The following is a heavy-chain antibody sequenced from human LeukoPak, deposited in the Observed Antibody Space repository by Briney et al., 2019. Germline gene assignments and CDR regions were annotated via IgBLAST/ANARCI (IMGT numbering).Heavy chain of an antibody. V-gene: IGHV3-23*01. CDR2: FSNSGET. CDR3: VRDLDSVAFF. CDR1: GFTFSTYA. D-gene: IGHD1-1*01. Sequence: GGSLRLSCAASGFTFSTYAMAWVRQAPGKGLEWVSAFSNSGETHYADSVKGRFTISRDNAKNSLYLQMNSLRAEDTAVYYCVRDLDSVAFFWGQGTLVTVSS. J-gene: IGHJ4*02.